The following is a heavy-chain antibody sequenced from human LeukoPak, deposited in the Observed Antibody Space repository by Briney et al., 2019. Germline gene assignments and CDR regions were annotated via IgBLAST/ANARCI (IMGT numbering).Heavy chain of an antibody. CDR2: ISYDGSNK. V-gene: IGHV3-30-3*02. CDR1: GFSVSDYA. J-gene: IGHJ4*02. Sequence: GGSLRLSCAASGFSVSDYAMHWVRQAPGKGLEWVAVISYDGSNKFYAESVRGRFTISRDTSKNTVYMEMNSLRAEDTAVYYCAKSVQWLVSYWGQGTLVTVSS. CDR3: AKSVQWLVSY. D-gene: IGHD6-19*01.